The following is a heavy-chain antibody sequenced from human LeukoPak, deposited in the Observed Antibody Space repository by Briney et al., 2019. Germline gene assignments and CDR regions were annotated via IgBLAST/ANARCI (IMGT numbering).Heavy chain of an antibody. CDR2: ISSSGSTI. Sequence: GGSLRLSCAASGFTFSDYYMSWIRQAPGKGLEWVSYISSSGSTIYYADSVKGRFTISRDNAKNSLYLQMNSLRAEDTAVYYCARDRGYVEMATTQCFQHWGQGTLVTVSS. V-gene: IGHV3-11*01. CDR3: ARDRGYVEMATTQCFQH. D-gene: IGHD5-24*01. J-gene: IGHJ1*01. CDR1: GFTFSDYY.